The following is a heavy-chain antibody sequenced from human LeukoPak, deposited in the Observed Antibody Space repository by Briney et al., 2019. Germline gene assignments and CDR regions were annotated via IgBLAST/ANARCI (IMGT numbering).Heavy chain of an antibody. D-gene: IGHD3-10*01. CDR3: VRGPYGSSISNWFDP. J-gene: IGHJ5*02. V-gene: IGHV4-59*01. Sequence: SETLSLTCSVSGGSITGYSWSWVRQTPGKGLEWIGYIYYNGDTHYNPSLNSRLSMSVDTPNKQFSLNLRSVTAADTAVYYCVRGPYGSSISNWFDPWGQGLLVTVSS. CDR2: IYYNGDT. CDR1: GGSITGYS.